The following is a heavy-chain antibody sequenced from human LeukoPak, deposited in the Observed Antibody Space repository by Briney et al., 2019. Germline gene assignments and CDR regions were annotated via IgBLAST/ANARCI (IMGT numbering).Heavy chain of an antibody. D-gene: IGHD3-10*01. V-gene: IGHV4-30-4*01. CDR3: ARYYYGPVEAFDI. J-gene: IGHJ3*02. Sequence: PSETLSLTCTVSGGSISSGDYYWSWIRQPPGKGLEWIGYIYYSGSTYYNPSLKSRVTISVDTSKNQFSLKLSSVTAADTAVYYCARYYYGPVEAFDIWGQGTMVTVSS. CDR1: GGSISSGDYY. CDR2: IYYSGST.